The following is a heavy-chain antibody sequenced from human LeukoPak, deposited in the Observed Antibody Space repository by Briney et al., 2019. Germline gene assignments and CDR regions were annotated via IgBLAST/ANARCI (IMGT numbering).Heavy chain of an antibody. CDR2: IHYSGST. D-gene: IGHD1-26*01. J-gene: IGHJ4*02. CDR1: GGSINSYY. Sequence: PSETLSLTCTVSGGSINSYYWSWIRQPPGKGLEWIGYIHYSGSTNYNPSLKSRVTISVDTSKNQFSLELSSVTAADTAVYYCARRNSHIGSYRPSYYFDYWGQGTLVTVSS. V-gene: IGHV4-59*08. CDR3: ARRNSHIGSYRPSYYFDY.